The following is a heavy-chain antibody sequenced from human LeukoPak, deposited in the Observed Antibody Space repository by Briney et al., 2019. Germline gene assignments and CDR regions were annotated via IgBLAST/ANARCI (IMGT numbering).Heavy chain of an antibody. D-gene: IGHD5-24*01. V-gene: IGHV3-48*03. CDR2: ISSSGSTI. CDR3: ARVRGGYNPRYYYYYMDV. J-gene: IGHJ6*03. CDR1: GFTFSSYE. Sequence: PAGSLRLSCAASGFTFSSYEMNWVRQAPRKRLERVSYISSSGSTIYYADSVKGRFTISRDNAKNSLYLQMNSLRAEDTAVYYCARVRGGYNPRYYYYYMDVWGKGTTVTVSS.